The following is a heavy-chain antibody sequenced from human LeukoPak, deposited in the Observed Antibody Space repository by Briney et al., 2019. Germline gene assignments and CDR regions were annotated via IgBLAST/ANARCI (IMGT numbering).Heavy chain of an antibody. D-gene: IGHD3-10*01. V-gene: IGHV1-8*01. CDR1: GYTFTSYD. CDR3: ARGQYYGSGSYYDY. J-gene: IGHJ4*02. Sequence: ALVKVSCKASGYTFTSYDINWVRQATGQGLEWMGWMNPNSGNTGYAQKFQGRVTMTRNTSISTAYMELSSLRSEDTAVYYCARGQYYGSGSYYDYWGQGTLVTVSS. CDR2: MNPNSGNT.